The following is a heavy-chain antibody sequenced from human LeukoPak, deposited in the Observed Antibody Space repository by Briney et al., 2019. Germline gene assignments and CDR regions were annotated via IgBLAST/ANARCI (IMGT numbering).Heavy chain of an antibody. D-gene: IGHD2-2*02. V-gene: IGHV3-23*01. CDR3: ARYCVSSTCSTFTHYYGMDI. J-gene: IGHJ6*02. CDR2: ISPTDTT. Sequence: GGSLRLSCAASGFTFHSFAMTWVRQAPGKGLEWVLVISPTDTTHYADSVRGRFTISRDTSKKTLYLQMNSLRAEDTAVYYCARYCVSSTCSTFTHYYGMDIWGQGTTVTVSS. CDR1: GFTFHSFA.